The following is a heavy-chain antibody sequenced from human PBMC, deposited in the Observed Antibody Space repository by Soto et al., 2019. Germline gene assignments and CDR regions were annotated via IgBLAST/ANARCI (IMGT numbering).Heavy chain of an antibody. J-gene: IGHJ4*02. Sequence: SETLSLTCPVSGGSVSSGSYYWSWIRQPPGKGLEWIGYIYYSGSTNYNPSLKSRVTISVDKSKNQFSLKLSSVTAADTAVYYCARDLSADYWGQGTLVTVSS. CDR1: GGSVSSGSYY. D-gene: IGHD3-10*01. V-gene: IGHV4-61*01. CDR2: IYYSGST. CDR3: ARDLSADY.